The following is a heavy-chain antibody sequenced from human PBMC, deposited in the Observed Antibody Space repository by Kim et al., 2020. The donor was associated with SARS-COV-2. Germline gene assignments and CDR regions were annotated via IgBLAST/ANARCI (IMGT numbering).Heavy chain of an antibody. CDR3: ARHGGIAVAGTEAGGY. J-gene: IGHJ4*02. CDR1: GGSISSSSYY. V-gene: IGHV4-39*01. D-gene: IGHD6-19*01. Sequence: SETLSLTCTVSGGSISSSSYYWGWIRQPPGKGLEWIGSIYYSGITYYNPSLKSRVTISVDTSKNQFSLKLSSVTAADTAVYYCARHGGIAVAGTEAGGYWGQGTLVTVSS. CDR2: IYYSGIT.